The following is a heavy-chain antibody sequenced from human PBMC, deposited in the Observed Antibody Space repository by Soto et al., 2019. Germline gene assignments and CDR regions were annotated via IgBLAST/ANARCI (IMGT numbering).Heavy chain of an antibody. J-gene: IGHJ5*02. CDR3: TRDFELRGTILGIVIWWMYNWSDT. CDR1: GYTFTSYY. CDR2: INPSGGST. V-gene: IGHV1-46*03. Sequence: QVQLVQSGTEVKKPGASVKISCKASGYTFTSYYMQWVRQAPGQGLEWMGIINPSGGSTSCAQKFQDRVTMTMDTSTNTFYMELRNLRSEDTVVSYCTRDFELRGTILGIVIWWMYNWSDTWGQGTLVTVSS. D-gene: IGHD3-3*01.